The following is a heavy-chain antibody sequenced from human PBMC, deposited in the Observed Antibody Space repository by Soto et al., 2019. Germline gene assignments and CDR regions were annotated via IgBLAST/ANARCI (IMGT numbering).Heavy chain of an antibody. CDR2: ISPILGIA. CDR3: AVRGREMPTITPNAY. J-gene: IGHJ4*02. Sequence: QVQLVQSGAEVKKPGSSVKVSCKASGGTFSSYTISWVRQAPGQGLEWMGRISPILGIANYAQKFQGRVTITADKSTSTAYIALSSLRSEDTALYYCAVRGREMPTITPNAYWGQGTLVTVSS. V-gene: IGHV1-69*02. D-gene: IGHD5-12*01. CDR1: GGTFSSYT.